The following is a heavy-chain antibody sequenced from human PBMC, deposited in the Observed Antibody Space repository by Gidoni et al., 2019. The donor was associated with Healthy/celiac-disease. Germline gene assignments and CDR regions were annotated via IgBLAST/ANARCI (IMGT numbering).Heavy chain of an antibody. J-gene: IGHJ6*02. CDR3: ARGHDYSNYTLNYYYYYGMDV. D-gene: IGHD4-4*01. V-gene: IGHV4-31*03. CDR2: IYYSGST. Sequence: QVQLQESVPGLVKPSQTLSLTCTVSGGSISSGGYYSSWIRQHPGKGLEWIGYIYYSGSTYYNPSLKSRVTISVDTSKNQFSLKLSSVTAAETAVYYCARGHDYSNYTLNYYYYYGMDVWGQGTTVTVSS. CDR1: GGSISSGGYY.